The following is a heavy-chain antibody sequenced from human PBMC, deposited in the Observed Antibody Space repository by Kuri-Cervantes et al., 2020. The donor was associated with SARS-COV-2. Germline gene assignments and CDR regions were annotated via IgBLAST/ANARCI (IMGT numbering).Heavy chain of an antibody. CDR2: INHSGST. CDR3: SSNKLGAVVAADP. V-gene: IGHV4-34*01. D-gene: IGHD2-15*01. J-gene: IGHJ5*02. Sequence: GSLRLSCAVYGGSFSGYYWSWIRQPPGKGLEWNGEINHSGSTNYNPSLKSRVTISVDRSKNQFSLKLSSVTAEDTAMYYCSSNKLGAVVAADPWGQGPLVTVSS. CDR1: GGSFSGYY.